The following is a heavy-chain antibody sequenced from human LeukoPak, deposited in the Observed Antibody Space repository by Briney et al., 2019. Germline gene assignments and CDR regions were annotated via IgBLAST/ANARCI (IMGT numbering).Heavy chain of an antibody. CDR1: GYTLTELS. D-gene: IGHD3-10*01. CDR2: FDPEDGET. V-gene: IGHV1-24*01. Sequence: GSVKVSCKVSGYTLTELSMHWVRQAPGKGLEWMGGFDPEDGETIYAQKFQGRVTMTEDTSTDTAYMELSSLRSEDTAVYYCAFGDHYKAGFAYWGQGTLVTVSS. J-gene: IGHJ4*02. CDR3: AFGDHYKAGFAY.